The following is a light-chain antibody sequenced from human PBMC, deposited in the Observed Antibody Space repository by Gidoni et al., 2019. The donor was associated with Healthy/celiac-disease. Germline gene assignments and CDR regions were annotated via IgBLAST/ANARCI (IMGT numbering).Light chain of an antibody. CDR3: AAWDDSLNVNWV. CDR1: SSNIRSNT. J-gene: IGLJ3*02. CDR2: SNN. Sequence: QSVLTQPPSASGTPGQRVTISCSGSSSNIRSNTVNWYQQLPGTAPKLLIYSNNQRPSGVPDRFSGSKSGTSASLAISGLQSEDEADYYCAAWDDSLNVNWVFGGGTKLTVL. V-gene: IGLV1-44*01.